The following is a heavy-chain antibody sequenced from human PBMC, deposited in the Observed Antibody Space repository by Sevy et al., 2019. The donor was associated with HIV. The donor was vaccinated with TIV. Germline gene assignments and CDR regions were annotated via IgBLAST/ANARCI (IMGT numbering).Heavy chain of an antibody. Sequence: GGSLRLSCAASGFTFSSYSMNWVRRAPGKGLEWVSCHSSSSSYIYYADSVKGRFTISRDNAKNSLYLQMNSLRAEDTAVYYCARDGGGGITMIVVVRGIDAFDIWGQGTMVTVSS. J-gene: IGHJ3*02. CDR2: HSSSSSYI. D-gene: IGHD3-22*01. CDR3: ARDGGGGITMIVVVRGIDAFDI. CDR1: GFTFSSYS. V-gene: IGHV3-21*01.